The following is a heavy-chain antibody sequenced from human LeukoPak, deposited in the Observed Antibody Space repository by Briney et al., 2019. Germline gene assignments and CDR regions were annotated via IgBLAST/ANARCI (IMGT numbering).Heavy chain of an antibody. CDR1: GFSFNTYS. CDR3: VRDADFSFDS. CDR2: MRSNDNTI. J-gene: IGHJ4*02. V-gene: IGHV3-48*01. Sequence: GGPLRLSCAASGFSFNTYSMNWVRQAPGKGLEWVSYMRSNDNTIYYADSVRGRVTISSDNAQNSLYLQMNSLRAEDTAVYYCVRDADFSFDSWGQGTLVTVSS.